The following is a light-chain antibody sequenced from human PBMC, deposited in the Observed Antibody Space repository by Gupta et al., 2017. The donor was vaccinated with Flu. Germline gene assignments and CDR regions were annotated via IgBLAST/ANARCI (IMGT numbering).Light chain of an antibody. J-gene: IGLJ3*02. CDR3: ATWDGSLNCPV. Sequence: SSSNIGSNSVNWYQQLPGTVPKLLIDSNNQRPSGVPARFSGSKSGTSASLAISGLQSEDEADYYCATWDGSLNCPVFGGGTKLTVL. CDR2: SNN. CDR1: SSNIGSNS. V-gene: IGLV1-44*01.